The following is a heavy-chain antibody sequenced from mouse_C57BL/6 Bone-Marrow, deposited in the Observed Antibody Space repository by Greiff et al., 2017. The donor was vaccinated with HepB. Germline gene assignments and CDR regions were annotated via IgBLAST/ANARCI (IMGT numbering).Heavy chain of an antibody. V-gene: IGHV1-53*01. J-gene: IGHJ1*03. CDR1: GYTFTSYW. CDR3: ASAITTVVARYVDV. D-gene: IGHD1-1*01. CDR2: INPSNGGT. Sequence: VQLQQPGTELVKPGASVKLSCKASGYTFTSYWMPWVKQRPGQGLEWIGNINPSNGGTNYNEKYKGKATLTVDKSTSTAYMQLSSLTSEYSAIYYCASAITTVVARYVDVWGTGTTVTVSS.